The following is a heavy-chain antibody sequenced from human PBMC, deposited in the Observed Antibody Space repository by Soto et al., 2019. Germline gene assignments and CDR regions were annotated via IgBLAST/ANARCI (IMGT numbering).Heavy chain of an antibody. V-gene: IGHV3-23*01. D-gene: IGHD2-15*01. CDR1: GFTFSSYA. CDR2: ISGSGGST. CDR3: AKGVVVVAATATSDY. Sequence: GGSLILSCAASGFTFSSYAMSWVRQAPGKGLEWVSAISGSGGSTYYADSVKGRFTISRDNSKNTLYLQMNSLRAEDTAVYYCAKGVVVVAATATSDYWGQGTLVTVSS. J-gene: IGHJ4*02.